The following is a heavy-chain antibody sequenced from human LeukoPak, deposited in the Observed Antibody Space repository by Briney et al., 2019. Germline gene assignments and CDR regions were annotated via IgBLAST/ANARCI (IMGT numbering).Heavy chain of an antibody. Sequence: TSETLSLTCTVSGYSISSGYYWGWIRQPPGKGLEWIGSIYHSGSTYYNPSLKSRVTISVDTSKNQFSLKLSSVTAADTAVYYCARDQVAGHDYWGQETLVTVSS. D-gene: IGHD6-19*01. CDR3: ARDQVAGHDY. J-gene: IGHJ4*02. V-gene: IGHV4-38-2*02. CDR2: IYHSGST. CDR1: GYSISSGYY.